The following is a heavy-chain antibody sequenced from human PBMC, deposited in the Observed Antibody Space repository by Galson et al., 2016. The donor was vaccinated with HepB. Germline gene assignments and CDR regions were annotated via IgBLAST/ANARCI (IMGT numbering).Heavy chain of an antibody. D-gene: IGHD1-26*01. Sequence: VTLSLTCTVSGGSVSSGDYYWNWIRQPPGKGPEWIAYIYYSGNTNYNPSLKDRLSISADTANNQFSLKLNSVTAADTAIYFCARLGAALDYWGQGILVTVSS. V-gene: IGHV4-61*08. CDR3: ARLGAALDY. CDR2: IYYSGNT. J-gene: IGHJ4*02. CDR1: GGSVSSGDYY.